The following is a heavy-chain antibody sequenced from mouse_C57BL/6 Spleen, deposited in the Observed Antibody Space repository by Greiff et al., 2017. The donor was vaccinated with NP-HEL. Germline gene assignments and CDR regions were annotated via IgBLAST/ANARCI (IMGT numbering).Heavy chain of an antibody. CDR1: GYSITSGYY. CDR2: ISYDGSN. D-gene: IGHD1-1*01. J-gene: IGHJ1*03. Sequence: ESGPGLVKPSQSLSLTCSVTGYSITSGYYWNWIRQFPGNKLEWMGYISYDGSNNYNPSLKNRISITRDTSKNQFFLKLNSVTTEDTATYYCARWELYYGSSYDWYFDVWGTGTTVTVSS. V-gene: IGHV3-6*01. CDR3: ARWELYYGSSYDWYFDV.